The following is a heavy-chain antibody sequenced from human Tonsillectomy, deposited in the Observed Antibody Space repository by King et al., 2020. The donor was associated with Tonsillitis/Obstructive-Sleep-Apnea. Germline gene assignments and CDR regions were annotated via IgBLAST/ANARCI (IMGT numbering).Heavy chain of an antibody. Sequence: VQLVESGGGLVQPGGSLRLSCAASGFTFNSYWISWVRQAPGKGLEWGANIKQDGGDKYYGDSVKGRFTISRDNAKNSLYLQMNSLITEDTAVYYCALVGEQQMERGDYWGQGTLVTVSS. CDR2: IKQDGGDK. CDR3: ALVGEQQMERGDY. V-gene: IGHV3-7*01. J-gene: IGHJ4*02. D-gene: IGHD6-13*01. CDR1: GFTFNSYW.